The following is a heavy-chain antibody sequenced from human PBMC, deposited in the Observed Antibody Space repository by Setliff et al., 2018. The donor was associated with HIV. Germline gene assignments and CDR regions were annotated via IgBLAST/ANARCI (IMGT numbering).Heavy chain of an antibody. Sequence: PGGSLRLSCLVSGFTVSTYSLNWARQAPGKRPEYVAALSRGGDNTKYADLVKGRFIISRDTSKNTLYLQMSSLRPDDTAIYYCVKPYTGYYYDGSVYDDFWGQGTLVTVSS. CDR2: LSRGGDNT. V-gene: IGHV3-64D*09. J-gene: IGHJ4*02. CDR3: VKPYTGYYYDGSVYDDF. D-gene: IGHD3-22*01. CDR1: GFTVSTYS.